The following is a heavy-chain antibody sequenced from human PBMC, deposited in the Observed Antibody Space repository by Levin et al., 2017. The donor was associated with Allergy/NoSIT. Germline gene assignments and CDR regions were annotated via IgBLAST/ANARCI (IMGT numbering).Heavy chain of an antibody. J-gene: IGHJ6*02. Sequence: PQASVKVSCKASGGTFSDYAISWVRQAPGQGLEWMGGIVPVFPTATYSKNFQGRVTITADRSAATTYMEVNSLRSDDTAIYYCLLSLGGRQGAYYQYGIHVWGQGTTVTVSS. V-gene: IGHV1-69*06. CDR1: GGTFSDYA. CDR3: LLSLGGRQGAYYQYGIHV. CDR2: IVPVFPTA. D-gene: IGHD3-16*01.